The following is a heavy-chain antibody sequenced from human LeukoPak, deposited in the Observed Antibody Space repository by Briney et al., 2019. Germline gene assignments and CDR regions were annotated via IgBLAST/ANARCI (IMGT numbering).Heavy chain of an antibody. V-gene: IGHV4-59*01. CDR2: IYYSGST. Sequence: SETLSLTCTVSGGSISSYYWSWIRQPPGKGLGWIGYIYYSGSTNYNPSLKSRVTISVDTSKNQFSLKLSSVTAADTAVYYCARDAIVGVSGAFFGTFDYWGQGTLVTVSS. J-gene: IGHJ4*02. D-gene: IGHD1-26*01. CDR1: GGSISSYY. CDR3: ARDAIVGVSGAFFGTFDY.